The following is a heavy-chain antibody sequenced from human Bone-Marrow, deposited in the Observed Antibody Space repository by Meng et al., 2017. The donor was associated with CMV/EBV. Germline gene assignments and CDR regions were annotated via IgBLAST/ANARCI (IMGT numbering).Heavy chain of an antibody. J-gene: IGHJ4*02. D-gene: IGHD7-27*01. V-gene: IGHV1-2*02. Sequence: ASVKVSCKASGYTFTGYYMHWVRQAPGQGLEWMGWINPNSGGTNYAQQFQGRVTLTRDTSINTGYMELTRLTSDDTAVYYCARDNKWGPDYWGQGTLVTVSS. CDR3: ARDNKWGPDY. CDR2: INPNSGGT. CDR1: GYTFTGYY.